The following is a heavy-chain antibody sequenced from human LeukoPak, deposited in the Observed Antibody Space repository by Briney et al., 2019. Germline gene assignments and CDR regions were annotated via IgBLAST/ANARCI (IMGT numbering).Heavy chain of an antibody. D-gene: IGHD5-18*01. Sequence: PGGSLRLSCAASGFTFSSYWMSGVRQAPGKGLEWVANIKQDGSEKYYVDSVKGRFTISRDNAKNSLYLQMNSLRAEDTAVYYCARDLCSWIQLCPLDYWGQGTLVTVSS. V-gene: IGHV3-7*01. CDR3: ARDLCSWIQLCPLDY. CDR2: IKQDGSEK. J-gene: IGHJ4*02. CDR1: GFTFSSYW.